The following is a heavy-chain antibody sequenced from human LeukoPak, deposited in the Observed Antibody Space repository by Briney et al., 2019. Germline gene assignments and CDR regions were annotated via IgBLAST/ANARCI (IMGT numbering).Heavy chain of an antibody. CDR3: VRETFIAMVGSHALDI. CDR2: IYSDGRTT. Sequence: PGGSLRLSCVASGFTFSSSWVHWVRQAPGKGLVWVSRIYSDGRTTDYADSVRGRFTISRDNAKNMLYLQMSGLNAEDTAVYYCVRETFIAMVGSHALDIWGQGTMVTVSS. D-gene: IGHD6-19*01. V-gene: IGHV3-74*01. J-gene: IGHJ3*02. CDR1: GFTFSSSW.